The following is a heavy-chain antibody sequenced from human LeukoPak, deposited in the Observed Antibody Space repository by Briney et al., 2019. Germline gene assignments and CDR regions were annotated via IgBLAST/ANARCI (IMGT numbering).Heavy chain of an antibody. CDR2: ISTSGST. D-gene: IGHD6-6*01. CDR3: AISSIAARSLDY. CDR1: GGSFSGYY. J-gene: IGHJ4*02. V-gene: IGHV4-59*10. Sequence: SETLSLTCAVYGGSFSGYYWSWIRQPAGKGLEWIGRISTSGSTNYNPSLKSRVTMSVDTSKNQFSLKLSSVTAADTAVYYCAISSIAARSLDYWGQGTLVTVSS.